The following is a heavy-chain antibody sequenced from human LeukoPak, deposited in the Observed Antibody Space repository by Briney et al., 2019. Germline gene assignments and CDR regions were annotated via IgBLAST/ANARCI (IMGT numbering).Heavy chain of an antibody. J-gene: IGHJ4*02. CDR2: ISRNSTYI. Sequence: PGGSLRLSCAASGFTFSDYIMNWVRQAPGKGLELVASISRNSTYIHYADSVNGRFTISRDNPRNSLFLQMNSLRAEDTAIYYCARDEGYYFDSWGQATQVTVSS. V-gene: IGHV3-21*01. CDR3: ARDEGYYFDS. CDR1: GFTFSDYI.